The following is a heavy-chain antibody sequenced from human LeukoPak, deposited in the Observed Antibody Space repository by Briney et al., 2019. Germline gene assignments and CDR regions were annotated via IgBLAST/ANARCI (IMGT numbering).Heavy chain of an antibody. V-gene: IGHV3-23*01. CDR3: AKDRVQWLATLFDY. Sequence: GGSLRLSCAASGFTFSSYAMGWVRQAPGKGLEWVSGISGSGGSTDYADSVKGRFTISRDNSKNTLYLQMNSLRAEDTAVYYCAKDRVQWLATLFDYWGQGTLVTVSS. CDR1: GFTFSSYA. D-gene: IGHD6-19*01. CDR2: ISGSGGST. J-gene: IGHJ4*02.